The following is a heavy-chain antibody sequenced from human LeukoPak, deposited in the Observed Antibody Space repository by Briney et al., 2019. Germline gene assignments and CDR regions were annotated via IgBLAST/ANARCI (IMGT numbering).Heavy chain of an antibody. CDR3: AKLSDKYCSGGSCYLDY. CDR1: GFKFSNYA. Sequence: GGSLRLSCAASGFKFSNYAMSWVRQAPGRGLEWVSGIVNSGSRTYYADSEQGRFTISRDNSQNTLYLQMNSLRAEDTALYYCAKLSDKYCSGGSCYLDYWGQGALVTVSS. CDR2: IVNSGSRT. D-gene: IGHD2-15*01. J-gene: IGHJ4*02. V-gene: IGHV3-23*01.